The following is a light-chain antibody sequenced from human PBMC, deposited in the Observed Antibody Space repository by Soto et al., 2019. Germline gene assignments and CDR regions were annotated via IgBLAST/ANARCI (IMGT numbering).Light chain of an antibody. CDR3: QHYGTSPWT. CDR1: QSVIGSY. Sequence: EIVLTQSPGTLSLSPEERATLSCRASQSVIGSYLAWYQQKLGQAPRLLIYGASSRATGIPDNFSGSGSGTDFTLTISRLEPEYFAVYYCQHYGTSPWTFVQGTKVEIK. J-gene: IGKJ1*01. V-gene: IGKV3-20*01. CDR2: GAS.